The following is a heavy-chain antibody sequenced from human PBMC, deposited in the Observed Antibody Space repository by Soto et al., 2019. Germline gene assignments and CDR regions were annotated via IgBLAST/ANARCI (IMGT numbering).Heavy chain of an antibody. D-gene: IGHD3-22*01. Sequence: SETLSLTCTVSGGSISSYYWSWIRQPPGKGLEWIGYIYYSGSTNYNPSLKSRVTISVDTSKNQFSLKLSSVTAADTAVYYCARDGLYDSSGYYYYYGMDVWGQGTTVTVSS. CDR1: GGSISSYY. J-gene: IGHJ6*02. CDR3: ARDGLYDSSGYYYYYGMDV. CDR2: IYYSGST. V-gene: IGHV4-59*01.